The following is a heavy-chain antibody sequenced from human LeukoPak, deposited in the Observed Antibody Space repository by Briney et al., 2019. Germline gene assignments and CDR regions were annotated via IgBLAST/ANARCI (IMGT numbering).Heavy chain of an antibody. CDR2: INPNSSGT. D-gene: IGHD3-22*01. J-gene: IGHJ4*02. V-gene: IGHV1-2*02. Sequence: ASVKVSCKASGYTFTGYYMHWVRQAPGQGLEWMGWINPNSSGTNYAQKFQGRVTMTRDTSISTAYMELSRLRSDDTAVYYCASTTPAPYYYDSSGYYSSNDKVDYIVNWGQGTLVTVSS. CDR1: GYTFTGYY. CDR3: ASTTPAPYYYDSSGYYSSNDKVDYIVN.